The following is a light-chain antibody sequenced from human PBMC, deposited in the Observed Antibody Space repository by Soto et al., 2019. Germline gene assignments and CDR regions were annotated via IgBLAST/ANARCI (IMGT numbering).Light chain of an antibody. CDR1: QSVSSSSY. CDR3: RQYGSSPSYT. CDR2: GAS. V-gene: IGKV3-20*01. Sequence: EIVLTQSPGTLSLSPGERATLSCRASQSVSSSSYLAWYQQKPGQAPRLLIYGASSWATGIPDRFSGSGSATDFTLTISRLEPEDFAVYYCRQYGSSPSYTFGQGTKLEIK. J-gene: IGKJ2*01.